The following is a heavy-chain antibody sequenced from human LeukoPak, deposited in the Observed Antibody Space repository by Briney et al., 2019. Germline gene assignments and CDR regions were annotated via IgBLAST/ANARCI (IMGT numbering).Heavy chain of an antibody. CDR1: LVTPDTYN. J-gene: IGHJ6*02. D-gene: IGHD3-22*01. V-gene: IGHV3-21*06. CDR2: ISSGSSYI. CDR3: ARGDSSGGPYGMGV. Sequence: GGSLCLSRAPSLVTPDTYNVNWVRAAPGTGLEWCSSISSGSSYIEYADSVKCRFTSSRDNARNSAYLQMNSLRVEDTAVYYCARGDSSGGPYGMGVWGQGTTVTVSS.